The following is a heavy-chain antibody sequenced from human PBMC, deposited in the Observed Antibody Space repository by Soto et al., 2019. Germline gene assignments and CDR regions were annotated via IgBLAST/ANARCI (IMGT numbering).Heavy chain of an antibody. CDR3: ASFGTGGAFDI. D-gene: IGHD2-8*02. CDR1: GFTFSSYA. Sequence: GGSLRLSCAASGFTFSSYAMHWVRQAPGKGLEWVAVISYDGSNKYYADSVKGRFTISRDNSKNTLYLQMNSLRAEDTAVYYCASFGTGGAFDIWGQGTMVTVSS. J-gene: IGHJ3*02. CDR2: ISYDGSNK. V-gene: IGHV3-30*04.